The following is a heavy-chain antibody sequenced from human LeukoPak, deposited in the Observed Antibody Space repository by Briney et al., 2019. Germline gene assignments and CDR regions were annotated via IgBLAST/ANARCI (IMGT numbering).Heavy chain of an antibody. CDR2: MNPNSGNT. CDR3: ARSRRTTTPIDLYFQH. Sequence: ASVKVSCKASGYTFTSYDINWVRQATGQGLEWMGWMNPNSGNTGYAQKFQGRVTMTRNTSISTAYMELSSLRSEDTAVYYCARSRRTTTPIDLYFQHWGQGTLVTVSS. V-gene: IGHV1-8*01. J-gene: IGHJ1*01. D-gene: IGHD2/OR15-2a*01. CDR1: GYTFTSYD.